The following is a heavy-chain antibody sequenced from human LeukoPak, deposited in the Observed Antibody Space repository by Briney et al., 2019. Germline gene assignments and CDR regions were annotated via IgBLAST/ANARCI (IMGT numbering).Heavy chain of an antibody. Sequence: QTGGSLRLSCAASGFTFSSYEMNWVRQAPGKGLEWVSYISSSGSTIYYADSVKGRFTISRDNAKNSLYLQMNSLRAEDTAVYYCARMTTVGWFDPWGQGTLVIVSS. V-gene: IGHV3-48*03. D-gene: IGHD4-11*01. CDR3: ARMTTVGWFDP. CDR2: ISSSGSTI. J-gene: IGHJ5*02. CDR1: GFTFSSYE.